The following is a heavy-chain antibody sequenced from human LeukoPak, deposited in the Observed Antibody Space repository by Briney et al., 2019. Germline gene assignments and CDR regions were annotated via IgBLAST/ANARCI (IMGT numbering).Heavy chain of an antibody. CDR2: INHSGST. CDR3: ARATYCSGDSCYSGIFDY. Sequence: PPETLSLTCAVYGASFSGYYWSCIRHPPGKGLEWIREINHSGSTNYNPSLKRRVTISVDTSKNQFSLKLSSVTAADTAVYYCARATYCSGDSCYSGIFDYWGQGTLVTVSS. V-gene: IGHV4-34*01. J-gene: IGHJ4*02. CDR1: GASFSGYY. D-gene: IGHD2-15*01.